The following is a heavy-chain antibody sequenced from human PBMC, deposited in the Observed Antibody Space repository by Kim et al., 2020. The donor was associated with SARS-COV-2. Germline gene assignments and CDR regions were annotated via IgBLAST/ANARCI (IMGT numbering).Heavy chain of an antibody. Sequence: GGSLRLSCAASGFTFSDYYMSWIRQAPGKGLEWVSYISSSGSTIYYADSVKGRFTISRDNAKNSLYLQMNSLRAEDTAVYYCARDLGYCSSTSCYGYYYYGMDVWGQGTTVTVSS. V-gene: IGHV3-11*01. CDR1: GFTFSDYY. J-gene: IGHJ6*02. CDR3: ARDLGYCSSTSCYGYYYYGMDV. D-gene: IGHD2-2*01. CDR2: ISSSGSTI.